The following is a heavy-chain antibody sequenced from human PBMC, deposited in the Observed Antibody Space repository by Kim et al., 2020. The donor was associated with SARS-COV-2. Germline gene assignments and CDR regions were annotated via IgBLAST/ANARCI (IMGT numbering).Heavy chain of an antibody. CDR3: ARTTLTTYSSGWPIDY. J-gene: IGHJ4*02. D-gene: IGHD6-19*01. CDR2: INPNSGGT. CDR1: GYTFTDYC. Sequence: ASVKVSCKTSGYTFTDYCIHWVRQAPGQGLEWMGRINPNSGGTNYAQKFQGRVTMTRDTSISTADMELSSLISDDTAVYYCARTTLTTYSSGWPIDYWGQGTLVTVSS. V-gene: IGHV1-2*06.